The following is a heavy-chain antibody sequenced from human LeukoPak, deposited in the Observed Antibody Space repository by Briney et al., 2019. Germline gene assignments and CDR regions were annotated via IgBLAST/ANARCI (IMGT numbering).Heavy chain of an antibody. Sequence: GGSLRLSCAASGFTFSSYAMSWVRQAPGKRLEWVSGISDSGGSTNYADSVKGRFTISRDNSKNTLYLQMISLRAEDTAVYFCAKLVKGGSTVTTNGYFDYWGQGTLVTVSS. J-gene: IGHJ4*02. V-gene: IGHV3-23*01. D-gene: IGHD4-17*01. CDR2: ISDSGGST. CDR1: GFTFSSYA. CDR3: AKLVKGGSTVTTNGYFDY.